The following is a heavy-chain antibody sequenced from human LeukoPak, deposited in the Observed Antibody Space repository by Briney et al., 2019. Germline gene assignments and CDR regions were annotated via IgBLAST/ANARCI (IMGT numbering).Heavy chain of an antibody. J-gene: IGHJ4*02. V-gene: IGHV4-38-2*02. CDR3: ARVFARYSGSF. CDR1: NYSISTGYY. D-gene: IGHD1-26*01. CDR2: IYHSGNT. Sequence: SETLSLTCTVSNYSISTGYYWGWIRQPPGKGLEWIGSIYHSGNTYYNPSLKSRVTISVETSKSQFSLKLNSVTAADTAVYYCARVFARYSGSFWGQGTLVTVSS.